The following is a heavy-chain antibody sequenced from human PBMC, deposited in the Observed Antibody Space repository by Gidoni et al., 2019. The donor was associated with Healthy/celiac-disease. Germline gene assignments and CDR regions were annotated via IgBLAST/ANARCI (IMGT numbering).Heavy chain of an antibody. CDR2: INHSGST. D-gene: IGHD6-19*01. CDR3: ARGKLAVAAMGGWFDP. J-gene: IGHJ5*02. Sequence: QLQLQQWGAGLLKPSATLSLTCAVYGGSFSGYYWSWIRQPPGKGLEWIGEINHSGSTNYNPSLKSRVTISVDTSKNQFSLKLSSVTAADTAVYYCARGKLAVAAMGGWFDPWGQGTLVTVSS. V-gene: IGHV4-34*01. CDR1: GGSFSGYY.